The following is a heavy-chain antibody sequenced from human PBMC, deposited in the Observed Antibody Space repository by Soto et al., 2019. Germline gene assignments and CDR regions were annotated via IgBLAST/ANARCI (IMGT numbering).Heavy chain of an antibody. CDR1: GFTFSLYA. Sequence: PGGSLRLSCSVSGFTFSLYAMHWVRQAPGKGLEYVSAISTNGGSTYYADSVKGRFTISRDNSKNTLYLQMRSLRAEDTAVYYCVKDYSYQYQLLWRLDYWGQGTLVTVSS. CDR2: ISTNGGST. V-gene: IGHV3-64D*06. J-gene: IGHJ4*02. CDR3: VKDYSYQYQLLWRLDY. D-gene: IGHD2-2*01.